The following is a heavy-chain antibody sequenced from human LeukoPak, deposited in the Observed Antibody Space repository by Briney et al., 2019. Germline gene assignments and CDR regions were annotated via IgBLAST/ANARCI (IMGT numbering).Heavy chain of an antibody. Sequence: GGSLRLSCAASGFTFSSYATHWVRQAPGKGLEWVAVISYDGSNKYYADSVKGRFTISRDNSKNTLYLQMNSLRAEDTAVYYCARDLDYYDSSGYYYFAEYRSAIDYWGQGTLVTVSS. D-gene: IGHD3-22*01. CDR1: GFTFSSYA. CDR2: ISYDGSNK. J-gene: IGHJ4*02. CDR3: ARDLDYYDSSGYYYFAEYRSAIDY. V-gene: IGHV3-30-3*01.